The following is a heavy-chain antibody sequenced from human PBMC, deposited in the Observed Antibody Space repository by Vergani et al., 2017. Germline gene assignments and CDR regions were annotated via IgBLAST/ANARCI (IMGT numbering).Heavy chain of an antibody. CDR1: GFTFSSYG. D-gene: IGHD6-13*01. V-gene: IGHV3-33*01. CDR2: IWYDGSNK. Sequence: QVQLVESGGGVVQPGRSLRLSCAASGFTFSSYGMHWVRQAPGKGLEWVAVIWYDGSNKYYADSVKGRFTISRDNSKNTLYLQMNSLRAEDTAVYYCAREQAAAGMGNYYYYGMDVWGQGTTVTVSS. CDR3: AREQAAAGMGNYYYYGMDV. J-gene: IGHJ6*02.